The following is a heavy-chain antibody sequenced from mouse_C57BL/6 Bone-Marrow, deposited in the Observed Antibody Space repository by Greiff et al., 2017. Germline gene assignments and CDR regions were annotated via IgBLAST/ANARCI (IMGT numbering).Heavy chain of an antibody. V-gene: IGHV1-80*01. CDR2: IYPGDGDT. CDR3: ARGWYGSSYFDY. D-gene: IGHD1-1*01. Sequence: VQLQQSGAELVKPGASVKISCKASGYAFSSYWMNWVKQRPGKGLEWIGQIYPGDGDTNYNGKFKGKATLTADKSSSTAYMQLSSLTSEDSAVYFCARGWYGSSYFDYWGQVTTLTVSS. J-gene: IGHJ2*01. CDR1: GYAFSSYW.